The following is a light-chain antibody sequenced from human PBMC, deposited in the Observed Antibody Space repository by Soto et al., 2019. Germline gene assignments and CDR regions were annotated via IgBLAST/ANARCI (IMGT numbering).Light chain of an antibody. Sequence: EIVLTQSPATLSLSPGERATLSFRASQSVGSNLAWYQQKPGQAPRLLIHGASNTALGIPDRFSGSGSGTDFTLTISRLEPEDFAVYYCQHYYTSYTTFGQGTKVDIK. CDR1: QSVGSN. J-gene: IGKJ1*01. CDR2: GAS. CDR3: QHYYTSYTT. V-gene: IGKV3-20*01.